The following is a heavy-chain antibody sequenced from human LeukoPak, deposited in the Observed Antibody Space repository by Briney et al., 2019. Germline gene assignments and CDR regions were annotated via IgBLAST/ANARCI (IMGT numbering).Heavy chain of an antibody. CDR2: ISYDGSNK. Sequence: HPGRSLRLSCAASGFTFSSYAMHWVRQAPGKGLEWVAVISYDGSNKYYADSVKGRFTIPRDNSKNTLYLQMNSLRAEDTAVYYCARDGPAAIAYYFDYWGQGTLVTVSS. D-gene: IGHD2-2*02. V-gene: IGHV3-30-3*01. CDR1: GFTFSSYA. CDR3: ARDGPAAIAYYFDY. J-gene: IGHJ4*02.